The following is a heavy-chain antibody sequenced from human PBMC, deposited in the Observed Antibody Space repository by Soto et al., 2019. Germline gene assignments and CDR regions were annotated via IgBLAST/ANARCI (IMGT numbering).Heavy chain of an antibody. CDR1: GFTFRSYA. CDR3: AKDPEAAGKGGAFYI. D-gene: IGHD6-13*01. V-gene: IGHV3-23*01. CDR2: ISGSGGST. Sequence: GGPLRLSCAASGFTFRSYAMSWVRQAPGKGLEWVSAISGSGGSTYYADSVKGRFTISRDNSKNTLYLQMNSLRAEDTAVYYCAKDPEAAGKGGAFYIWGQGTMVTVSS. J-gene: IGHJ3*02.